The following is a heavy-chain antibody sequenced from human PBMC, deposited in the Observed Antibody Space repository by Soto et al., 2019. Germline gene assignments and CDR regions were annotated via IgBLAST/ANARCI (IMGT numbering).Heavy chain of an antibody. CDR2: IWYDGSNK. Sequence: GGSLRLSCAASGFTFSSYGMHWVRQAPGKGLEWVAVIWYDGSNKYYADSVKGRFTISRDNSKNTLYLQMNSLRAEDTAVYYCARGDDSSGPYYYYGMDVWGQGTMVTVSS. CDR1: GFTFSSYG. CDR3: ARGDDSSGPYYYYGMDV. V-gene: IGHV3-33*01. J-gene: IGHJ6*02. D-gene: IGHD3-22*01.